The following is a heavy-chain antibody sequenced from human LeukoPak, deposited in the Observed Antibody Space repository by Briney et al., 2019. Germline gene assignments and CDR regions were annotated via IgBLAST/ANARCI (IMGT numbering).Heavy chain of an antibody. CDR2: IYYSGST. J-gene: IGHJ4*02. Sequence: SESLSLTCSVSGGSITNYYWSWIRQPPGKGLEWMGYIYYSGSTNYNPSLKSRVTISVDTSKNQFSLKLSSVTAADTAVYYCARRGYSGYGGDYFDYWGQGTLVTVS. D-gene: IGHD5-12*01. CDR1: GGSITNYY. V-gene: IGHV4-59*08. CDR3: ARRGYSGYGGDYFDY.